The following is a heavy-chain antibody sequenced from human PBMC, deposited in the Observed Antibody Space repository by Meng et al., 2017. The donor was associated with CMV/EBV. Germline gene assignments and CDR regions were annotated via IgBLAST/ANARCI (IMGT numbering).Heavy chain of an antibody. CDR2: INHSGST. CDR1: GGSFSGYY. CDR3: ARGVGGWFDP. D-gene: IGHD1-26*01. V-gene: IGHV4-34*01. Sequence: LQHWGAGLLKPSETLSLTCAVYGGSFSGYYWSWIRQPPGKGLEWIGEINHSGSTNYNPSLKSRVTISVDTSKNQFSLKLSSVTAADTAVYYCARGVGGWFDPWGQGTLVTVSS. J-gene: IGHJ5*02.